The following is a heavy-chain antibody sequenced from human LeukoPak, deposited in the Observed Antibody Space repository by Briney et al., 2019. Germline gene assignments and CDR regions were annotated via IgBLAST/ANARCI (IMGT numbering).Heavy chain of an antibody. CDR3: ARGPHVYSDILTGYYYFDY. J-gene: IGHJ4*02. D-gene: IGHD3-9*01. Sequence: ASVKVSCKASGYTFTSYDINWVRQATGQGLGWRGWMNPNSGNTGYAQKFQGTLTMTTTTSIRTAYMPLRSLRSDDTAVYYCARGPHVYSDILTGYYYFDYWGQGTLVTVSS. CDR2: MNPNSGNT. V-gene: IGHV1-8*01. CDR1: GYTFTSYD.